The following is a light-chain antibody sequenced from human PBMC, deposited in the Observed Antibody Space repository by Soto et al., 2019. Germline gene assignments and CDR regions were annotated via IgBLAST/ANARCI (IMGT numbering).Light chain of an antibody. V-gene: IGKV3-15*01. CDR3: QKYNNWPPWT. J-gene: IGKJ1*01. CDR2: AAS. Sequence: EIVMTQSPATLSVSPGERVTLSCRASQSVSSNLAWYQYIPGQAPRLLIYAASTRATDIPARFSGRGSGTEFTLTISSLQSEDFAVYYCQKYNNWPPWTFGQGTKVEIK. CDR1: QSVSSN.